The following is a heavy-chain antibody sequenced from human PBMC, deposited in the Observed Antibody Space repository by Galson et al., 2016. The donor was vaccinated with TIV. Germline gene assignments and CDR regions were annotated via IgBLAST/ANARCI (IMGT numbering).Heavy chain of an antibody. CDR3: ARGVSSYYFDY. CDR1: TIHFSSFA. J-gene: IGHJ4*02. Sequence: STIHFSSFAMHWVRQAPGRGLEWMAVISYDSTNTYYADSVKGRFTISRDNSKNILYLQMSSVRDEDTAVYYCARGVSSYYFDYWGQGTLVTVSS. CDR2: ISYDSTNT. V-gene: IGHV3-30*04. D-gene: IGHD6-13*01.